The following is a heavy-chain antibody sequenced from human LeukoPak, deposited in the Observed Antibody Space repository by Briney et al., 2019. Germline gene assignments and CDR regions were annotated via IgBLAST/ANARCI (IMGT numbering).Heavy chain of an antibody. Sequence: SETLSLTCTVSGGSISTVSYYWGWLRQPPGKGLEWIGSIYYSGSTYYNPSLKSRITISVDTSKNQFSLKLSSVTAADTAVYYCARHKYGLKGSFDIWGQGTMVTVSS. CDR3: ARHKYGLKGSFDI. V-gene: IGHV4-39*01. D-gene: IGHD4-17*01. J-gene: IGHJ3*02. CDR1: GGSISTVSYY. CDR2: IYYSGST.